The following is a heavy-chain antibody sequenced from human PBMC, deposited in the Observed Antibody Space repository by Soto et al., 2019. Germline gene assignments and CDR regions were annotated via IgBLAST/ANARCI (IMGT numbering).Heavy chain of an antibody. CDR2: ISSSGSTI. Sequence: GGSLRLSCAASGFTFSDYYMSWIRQAPGKGLEWVSYISSSGSTIYYADSVKGRFTISRDNAKNSLYLQMNSLRAEDTAVYYCARDFEDSSGWKYYYYYYIDVWGKGTTVTVYS. V-gene: IGHV3-11*01. CDR1: GFTFSDYY. CDR3: ARDFEDSSGWKYYYYYYIDV. D-gene: IGHD6-19*01. J-gene: IGHJ6*03.